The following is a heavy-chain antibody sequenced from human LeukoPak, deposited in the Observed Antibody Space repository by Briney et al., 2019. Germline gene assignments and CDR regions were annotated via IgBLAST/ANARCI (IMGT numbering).Heavy chain of an antibody. CDR2: IYYSGST. Sequence: SETLSLTCTVSGGSISSSSYYWGWIRQPPGKRLEWIGSIYYSGSTYYNPSLKSRVTISVDTSKNQFSLKLSSVTAADTAVYYCARIVATLFDYWGQGTLVTVSS. CDR3: ARIVATLFDY. J-gene: IGHJ4*02. V-gene: IGHV4-39*01. D-gene: IGHD5-12*01. CDR1: GGSISSSSYY.